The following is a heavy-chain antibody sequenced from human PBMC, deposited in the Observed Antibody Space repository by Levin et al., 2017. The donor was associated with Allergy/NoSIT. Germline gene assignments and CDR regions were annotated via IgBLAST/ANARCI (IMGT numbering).Heavy chain of an antibody. D-gene: IGHD5-18*01. CDR3: ARVCKGGNSYGYLDY. Sequence: KASETLSLTCTVSGGSISTGGYYWSWIRQHPGKGLEWIGYINYSGSTYYNPSLKSRVTISVDTSKNQFSLKLSSVTAADTAVYYCARVCKGGNSYGYLDYWGQGTLVTVSS. CDR2: INYSGST. V-gene: IGHV4-31*03. CDR1: GGSISTGGYY. J-gene: IGHJ4*02.